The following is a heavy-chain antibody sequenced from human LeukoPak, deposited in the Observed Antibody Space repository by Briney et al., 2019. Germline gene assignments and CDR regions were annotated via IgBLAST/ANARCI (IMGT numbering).Heavy chain of an antibody. Sequence: ASVKVSCKASGYTFTSYYMHWVRQAPGQGLEWMGIINPSGGSTSYAQKFQGRVTMTRDTSTSTVYMELSSLRSEDTAVYYCARDPSCYGSSGYYSCNYFDFWGQGTLVTVSS. J-gene: IGHJ4*02. V-gene: IGHV1-46*01. CDR3: ARDPSCYGSSGYYSCNYFDF. D-gene: IGHD3-22*01. CDR2: INPSGGST. CDR1: GYTFTSYY.